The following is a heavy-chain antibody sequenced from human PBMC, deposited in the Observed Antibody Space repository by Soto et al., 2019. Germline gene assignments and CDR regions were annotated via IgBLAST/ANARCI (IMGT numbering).Heavy chain of an antibody. Sequence: GASLKISCQGSGYSFTSNWIGWVRQMPGKGLEWMGRIDPSDSYTNYSPSFQGHVTISADKSISTAYLQWSSLKASDTAMYYCARHRIAAAIASGMDVWGQGTTVTVSS. CDR2: IDPSDSYT. V-gene: IGHV5-10-1*01. CDR3: ARHRIAAAIASGMDV. J-gene: IGHJ6*02. CDR1: GYSFTSNW. D-gene: IGHD6-13*01.